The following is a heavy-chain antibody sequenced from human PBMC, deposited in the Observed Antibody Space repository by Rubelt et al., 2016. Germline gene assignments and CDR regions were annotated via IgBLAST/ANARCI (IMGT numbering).Heavy chain of an antibody. CDR3: AGSDRGGWYFDAFDI. CDR1: GFIFSTYW. V-gene: IGHV3-7*01. D-gene: IGHD6-19*01. J-gene: IGHJ3*02. Sequence: GGSLRLSCSASGFIFSTYWMTWVRQAPGKGLEWVANIRQDGNEKYYVDSVKGRFTISRDNAQNSLYLQMNSLRAGDTAVYYCAGSDRGGWYFDAFDIWGQGTMVTVSS. CDR2: IRQDGNEK.